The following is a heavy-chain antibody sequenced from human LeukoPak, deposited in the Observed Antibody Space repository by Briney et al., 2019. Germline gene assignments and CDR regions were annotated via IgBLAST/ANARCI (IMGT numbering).Heavy chain of an antibody. CDR2: INPNSGGT. CDR1: GYTFTGYY. D-gene: IGHD6-19*01. V-gene: IGHV1-2*02. Sequence: ASVTVSCKASGYTFTGYYMHWVRQAPGQGLEWMGWINPNSGGTNYAQKFQGRVTMTRDTSISTAYMELSRLRSDDTAVYYCARDKVRAVAGTLGYWGQGTLVTVSS. J-gene: IGHJ4*02. CDR3: ARDKVRAVAGTLGY.